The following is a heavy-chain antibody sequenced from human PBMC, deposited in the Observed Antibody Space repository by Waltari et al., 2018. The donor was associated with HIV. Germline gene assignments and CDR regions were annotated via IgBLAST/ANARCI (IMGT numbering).Heavy chain of an antibody. V-gene: IGHV3-30*15. CDR3: VRETSGRDAFDI. D-gene: IGHD2-15*01. Sequence: LVESGGDLVQSGTSLILSCEASRFSLRDDDMFWVRQAPGKGLEWVAVISNDGNDKKYVDSVKGRFNVSRDNVKNTLYLYMSRLRPEDTAVYYCVRETSGRDAFDIWGLGTQVIVS. CDR1: RFSLRDDD. CDR2: ISNDGNDK. J-gene: IGHJ3*02.